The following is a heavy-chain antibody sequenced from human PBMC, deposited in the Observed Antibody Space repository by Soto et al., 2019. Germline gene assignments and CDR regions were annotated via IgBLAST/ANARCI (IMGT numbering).Heavy chain of an antibody. CDR1: GFTFSSYA. CDR2: ISGSGGTT. D-gene: IGHD1-26*01. J-gene: IGHJ4*02. CDR3: AKGPGKFLGGAAPFFDS. V-gene: IGHV3-23*01. Sequence: PGGSLRLSCAASGFTFSSYAMSWVRQAPGKGLEWVSGISGSGGTTFYADSVKGRFTISRDNSKDTLYLQMNSLRAEDTAIYYCAKGPGKFLGGAAPFFDSWGQGTLVTVSS.